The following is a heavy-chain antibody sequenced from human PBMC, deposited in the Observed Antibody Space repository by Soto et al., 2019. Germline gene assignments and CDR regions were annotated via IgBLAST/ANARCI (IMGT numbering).Heavy chain of an antibody. CDR1: GGTFSSYA. CDR2: IIPIFGTA. CDR3: ATSPRNYYGSGSYPLAFDI. V-gene: IGHV1-69*13. J-gene: IGHJ3*02. Sequence: GASVKVSCKASGGTFSSYAISWVRQAPGQGLEWMGGIIPIFGTANYAQKFQGRATITADESTSTAYMELSSLRSEDTAVYYCATSPRNYYGSGSYPLAFDIWGQGTMVTVSS. D-gene: IGHD3-10*01.